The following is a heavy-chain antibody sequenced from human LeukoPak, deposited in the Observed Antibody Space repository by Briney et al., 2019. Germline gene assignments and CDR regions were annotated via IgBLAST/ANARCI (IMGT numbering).Heavy chain of an antibody. Sequence: EASVKVSCKASGYTFTGYYMHWVRQAPGQGLEWMGWINPNSGGTNYAQKFQGRVTMTRDTSISTAYMELSRLRSDDTAVYYCARNPRARWAHDAFDIWGQGTMVTVSS. D-gene: IGHD5-24*01. J-gene: IGHJ3*02. CDR1: GYTFTGYY. CDR3: ARNPRARWAHDAFDI. V-gene: IGHV1-2*02. CDR2: INPNSGGT.